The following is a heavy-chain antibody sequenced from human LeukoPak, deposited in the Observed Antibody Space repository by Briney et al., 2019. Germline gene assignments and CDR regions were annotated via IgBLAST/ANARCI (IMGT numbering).Heavy chain of an antibody. J-gene: IGHJ3*02. CDR1: GASISSHF. D-gene: IGHD3-22*01. CDR2: IYYTGMT. V-gene: IGHV4-59*11. Sequence: PSETLSLTCSVSGASISSHFWVWIRQPPGKGLECLGYIYYTGMTTYNPSLKSRVTISLNTAKTQFSLSLNSVTAADTAVYYCARYDRAYRDVFDIWGQGTMVTVSS. CDR3: ARYDRAYRDVFDI.